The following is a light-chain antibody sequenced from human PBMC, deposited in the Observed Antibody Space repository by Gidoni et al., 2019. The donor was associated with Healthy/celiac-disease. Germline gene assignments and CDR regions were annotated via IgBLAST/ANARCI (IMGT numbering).Light chain of an antibody. CDR1: QSIISY. CDR2: AAS. Sequence: IQITHSPSSLSASVGDRVTITCRASQSIISYLNWYQQKPGKAPKLLIYAASSLQSGVPSRFSGSGSGTDFTLTISSLQPEDFATYYCQQSYSTLGAFGHGTKVDIK. J-gene: IGKJ3*01. CDR3: QQSYSTLGA. V-gene: IGKV1-39*01.